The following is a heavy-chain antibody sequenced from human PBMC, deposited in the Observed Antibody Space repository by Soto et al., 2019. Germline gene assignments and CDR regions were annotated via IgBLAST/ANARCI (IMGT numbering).Heavy chain of an antibody. CDR1: GYSFTSYY. CDR2: INPSGGST. J-gene: IGHJ3*02. Sequence: QVQRVQSGAEVKKPGASVKVSCKASGYSFTSYYRHWVRQAPGQGLEWMGIINPSGGSTSYAQKFQGRVTMTRDTSTSTVYMELSSLRSEDTAVYYCATLIGAFDIWGQGTMVTVSS. V-gene: IGHV1-46*03. CDR3: ATLIGAFDI.